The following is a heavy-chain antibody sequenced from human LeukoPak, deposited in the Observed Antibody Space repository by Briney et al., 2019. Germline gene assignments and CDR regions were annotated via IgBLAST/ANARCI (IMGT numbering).Heavy chain of an antibody. CDR3: ARVESSNRYYFYVMDV. J-gene: IGHJ6*02. CDR2: ISAYNGDK. D-gene: IGHD6-13*01. CDR1: GYIFSSYD. V-gene: IGHV1-18*01. Sequence: ASVKVSCKASGYIFSSYDVSWVRQAPGQGLEWMGWISAYNGDKDYAQKFQGRVTMTTDTSTTTAYMEVRSLRSDDSAVYFCARVESSNRYYFYVMDVWGQGTTVTVSS.